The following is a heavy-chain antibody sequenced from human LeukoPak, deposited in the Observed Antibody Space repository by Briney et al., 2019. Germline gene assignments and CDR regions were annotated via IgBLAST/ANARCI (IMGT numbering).Heavy chain of an antibody. J-gene: IGHJ4*02. CDR2: ISGSDNTI. V-gene: IGHV3-48*01. CDR3: ARDVLADF. D-gene: IGHD5/OR15-5a*01. CDR1: GFTFTSYA. Sequence: GGSLRLSCAASGFTFTSYAMSWVRQTPEKGLEWLSYISGSDNTIYYADSVKGRFTISRDNARNLLYLQMNSLRAEDTAVYYCARDVLADFWGQGILVTVSS.